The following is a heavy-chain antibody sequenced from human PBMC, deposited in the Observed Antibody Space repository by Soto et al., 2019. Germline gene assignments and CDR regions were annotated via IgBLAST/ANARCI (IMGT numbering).Heavy chain of an antibody. CDR2: INHSGST. CDR1: GGSFSGYY. V-gene: IGHV4-34*01. J-gene: IGHJ5*02. CDR3: ARGTIFGVVNNTKYNWFDP. D-gene: IGHD3-3*01. Sequence: PSETLSLTCAVYGGSFSGYYWSWIRQPPGKGLEWIGEINHSGSTNYNPSLKSRVTISVDTSKNQFSLKLSSVTAADTAVYYCARGTIFGVVNNTKYNWFDPWGQGTLVTVSS.